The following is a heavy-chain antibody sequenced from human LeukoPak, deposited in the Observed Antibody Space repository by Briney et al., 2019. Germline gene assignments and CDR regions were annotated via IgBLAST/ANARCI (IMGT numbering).Heavy chain of an antibody. V-gene: IGHV3-48*01. J-gene: IGHJ4*02. CDR2: ISSGSNTI. CDR1: GLTFSIYF. CDR3: VPPVAYGLGSLFEN. Sequence: GDSLRLSCAASGLTFSIYFMNWVRQAPGKGLEWVSSISSGSNTIYYADSVKGRFTISRDNAKNSLYLQMNGLRAEDTAVYYCVPPVAYGLGSLFENWGQGTLVTVSS. D-gene: IGHD3-10*01.